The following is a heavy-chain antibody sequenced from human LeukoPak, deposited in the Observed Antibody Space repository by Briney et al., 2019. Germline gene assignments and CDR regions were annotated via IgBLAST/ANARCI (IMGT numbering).Heavy chain of an antibody. Sequence: SETLSLTCAVYGGSFSGYYWSWIRQPPGKGLEWIGEINHSGSTNYNPSLKSRVTISVDTSKNQFSLKLSSVTAADTAVYYCARRGMVRGLDYWGQGTLVTVSS. V-gene: IGHV4-34*01. CDR2: INHSGST. CDR1: GGSFSGYY. D-gene: IGHD3-10*01. CDR3: ARRGMVRGLDY. J-gene: IGHJ4*02.